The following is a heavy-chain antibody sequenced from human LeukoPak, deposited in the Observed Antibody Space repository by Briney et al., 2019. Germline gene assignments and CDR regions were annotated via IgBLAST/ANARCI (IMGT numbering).Heavy chain of an antibody. J-gene: IGHJ5*02. D-gene: IGHD3-22*01. V-gene: IGHV4-61*02. CDR3: ARQGYYYDSSGYYSGWFDP. CDR2: IYTSGST. CDR1: GGSISSGGYY. Sequence: SQTLSLTRAVSGGSISSGGYYWSWIRQPAGKGLEWIGRIYTSGSTNYNPSLKSRVTMSVDTSKNQFSLKLSSVTAADTAVYYCARQGYYYDSSGYYSGWFDPWGQGTLVTVSS.